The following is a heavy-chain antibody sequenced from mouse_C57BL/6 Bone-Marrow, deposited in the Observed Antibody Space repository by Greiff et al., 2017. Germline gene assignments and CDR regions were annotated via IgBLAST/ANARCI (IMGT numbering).Heavy chain of an antibody. J-gene: IGHJ4*01. CDR2: SRNKANDYTT. V-gene: IGHV7-1*01. Sequence: EVKLMESGGGLVQSGRSLRLSCATSGFTFSDFYMEWVRQAPGKGLEWIAASRNKANDYTTEYSASVKGRFIVSRDTSQSILYLQMNALRAEDTAIYYCARDAWGVHDYYAMDYWGQGTSVTVSS. CDR3: ARDAWGVHDYYAMDY. D-gene: IGHD4-1*01. CDR1: GFTFSDFY.